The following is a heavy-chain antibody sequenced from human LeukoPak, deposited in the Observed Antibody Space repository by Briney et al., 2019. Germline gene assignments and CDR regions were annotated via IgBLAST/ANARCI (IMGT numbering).Heavy chain of an antibody. J-gene: IGHJ4*02. CDR1: GYTFTGYY. CDR2: INPSGGST. V-gene: IGHV1-46*01. Sequence: ASVKVSCKASGYTFTGYYMHWVRQSPGQGLEWMGIINPSGGSTSYAQKFQGRVTMTRDTSTSTVYMELSSLRSEDTAVYYCAREVVVPAALDYWGQGTLVTVSS. D-gene: IGHD2-2*01. CDR3: AREVVVPAALDY.